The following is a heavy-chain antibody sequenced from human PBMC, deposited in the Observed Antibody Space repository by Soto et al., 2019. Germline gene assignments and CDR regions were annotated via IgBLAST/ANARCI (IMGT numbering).Heavy chain of an antibody. CDR2: ISGSGGST. J-gene: IGHJ6*02. D-gene: IGHD3-22*01. CDR3: AKGYDPTYYYDSSPRLYGMDV. V-gene: IGHV3-23*01. CDR1: GFTFSSYA. Sequence: GGSLRLSCAASGFTFSSYAMSWVRQAPGKGLEWVSAISGSGGSTYYADSVKGRFTISRDNSKNTLYLQMNSLRAEDTAVYYCAKGYDPTYYYDSSPRLYGMDVWGRGTTVTVSS.